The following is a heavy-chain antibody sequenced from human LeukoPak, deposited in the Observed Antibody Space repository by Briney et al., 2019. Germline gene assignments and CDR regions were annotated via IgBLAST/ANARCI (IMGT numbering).Heavy chain of an antibody. CDR2: ISAYNGNT. Sequence: ASVKVSCKASGYSFTSYGISWVRQASGQGLEWMGWISAYNGNTNYAQKLQGRVTMTTDTSTSTAYMELRSLRSDDTAVYYCARELWAAAAGTRLSWFDPWGQGTLVTVSS. CDR3: ARELWAAAAGTRLSWFDP. CDR1: GYSFTSYG. D-gene: IGHD6-13*01. J-gene: IGHJ5*02. V-gene: IGHV1-18*01.